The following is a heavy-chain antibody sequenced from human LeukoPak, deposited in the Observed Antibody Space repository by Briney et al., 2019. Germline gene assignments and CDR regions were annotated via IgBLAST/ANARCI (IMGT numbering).Heavy chain of an antibody. CDR2: IWYDGSNK. CDR1: GFTFSSYG. J-gene: IGHJ4*02. CDR3: ARTLRGYSYGPFDY. Sequence: GGSLRLSCAASGFTFSSYGMHWVRQAPGKGLEWVAVIWYDGSNKYYADSVKGRFTISRDNSKNTLYLQMNSLRAEDTAVYYCARTLRGYSYGPFDYWGQETLVTVSS. V-gene: IGHV3-33*01. D-gene: IGHD5-18*01.